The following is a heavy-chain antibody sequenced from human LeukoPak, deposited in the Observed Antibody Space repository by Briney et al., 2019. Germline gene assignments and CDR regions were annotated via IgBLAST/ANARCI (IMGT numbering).Heavy chain of an antibody. Sequence: ASVKVSCKVSGYTLHQLSMHWVRQAPGKGLEWMGGFDPEDVETIYAQKFQGRVTMNEDTSTDTAYMELSSLRSEDTVVYYCATVWFGELLYRYWGQGTLVTVSS. V-gene: IGHV1-24*01. D-gene: IGHD3-10*01. CDR3: ATVWFGELLYRY. J-gene: IGHJ4*02. CDR2: FDPEDVET. CDR1: GYTLHQLS.